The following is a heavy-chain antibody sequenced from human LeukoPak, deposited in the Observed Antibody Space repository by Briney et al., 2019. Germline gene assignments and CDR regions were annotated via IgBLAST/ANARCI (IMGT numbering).Heavy chain of an antibody. Sequence: GGSLRLSCAASGFTLSSYWMSWVRQAPGKGLEWVANIKQDGSEKYYVDSVKGRFTISRDNAENSLYLQMNSLRAEDTAVYYCARSGNYGVNWFDPWGQGTLVTVSS. CDR3: ARSGNYGVNWFDP. CDR1: GFTLSSYW. D-gene: IGHD4-11*01. CDR2: IKQDGSEK. J-gene: IGHJ5*01. V-gene: IGHV3-7*01.